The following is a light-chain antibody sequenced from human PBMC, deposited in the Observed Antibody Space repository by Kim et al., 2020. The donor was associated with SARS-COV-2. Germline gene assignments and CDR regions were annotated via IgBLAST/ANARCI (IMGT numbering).Light chain of an antibody. J-gene: IGKJ1*01. CDR3: LQHSDFPWT. V-gene: IGKV1-17*01. CDR1: QDIRND. Sequence: DIQMTQSPSSLFTSVGDRVTITCRASQDIRNDLGWYQHKPGKAPRRLIYAASNLQSGVPSRFSGSGSGTEFTLTISSLQPADFASYYCLQHSDFPWTFGQGTKVDIK. CDR2: AAS.